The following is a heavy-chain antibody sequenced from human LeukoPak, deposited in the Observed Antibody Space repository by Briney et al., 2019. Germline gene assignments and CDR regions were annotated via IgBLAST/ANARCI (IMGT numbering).Heavy chain of an antibody. V-gene: IGHV3-23*01. Sequence: SGGSLRLSCATSGFTSTSFAASWDRQAPGTGLEWLSTISASGGSTFYADSVKGRFTISRDNSKNTLYLQMNSLTAEDTAVYYCAKDKEATTVRTPYFGFWEQGALVTVSS. J-gene: IGHJ4*02. CDR1: GFTSTSFA. D-gene: IGHD4-11*01. CDR3: AKDKEATTVRTPYFGF. CDR2: ISASGGST.